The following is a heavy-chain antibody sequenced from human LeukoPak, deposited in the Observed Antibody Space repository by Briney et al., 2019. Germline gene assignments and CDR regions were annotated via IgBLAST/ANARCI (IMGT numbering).Heavy chain of an antibody. V-gene: IGHV3-48*03. CDR3: AELGITMIGGV. D-gene: IGHD3-10*02. Sequence: GGSLRLSCAASGFTFSSYEMNWVRQAPGKGLEWVSYISSSGSTIYYADSVKGRFTISRDNAKNSLYLQMDSLGAEDTAVYYCAELGITMIGGVWGKGTTVTVSS. CDR1: GFTFSSYE. CDR2: ISSSGSTI. J-gene: IGHJ6*03.